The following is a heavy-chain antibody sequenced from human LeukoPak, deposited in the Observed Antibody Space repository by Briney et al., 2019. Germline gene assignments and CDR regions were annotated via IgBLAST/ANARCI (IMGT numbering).Heavy chain of an antibody. CDR3: VRNFATGD. V-gene: IGHV3-74*01. Sequence: PEGSLRLSCAASGFTFSSPLMHWVRQAQGTGLVWVSSIKGDGTAPNYADSVKGRFTISRDNAKSTLYLQMSSLRVEDTAVYHCVRNFATGDWGQGTLVTVSS. D-gene: IGHD1-14*01. CDR2: IKGDGTAP. J-gene: IGHJ4*02. CDR1: GFTFSSPL.